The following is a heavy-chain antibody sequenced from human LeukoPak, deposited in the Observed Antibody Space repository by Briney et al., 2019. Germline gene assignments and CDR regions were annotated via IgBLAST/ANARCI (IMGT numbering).Heavy chain of an antibody. Sequence: PSETLSLTCTVSGGSISSGGYYWSWIRQPPGKGLEWIGYIYHSGSTNYNPSLKSRVTISVDTSKNQFSLKLSSVTAADTAVYYCAREGLGFDAFDIWGQGTMVTVSS. CDR3: AREGLGFDAFDI. CDR2: IYHSGST. CDR1: GGSISSGGYY. D-gene: IGHD6-19*01. V-gene: IGHV4-61*08. J-gene: IGHJ3*02.